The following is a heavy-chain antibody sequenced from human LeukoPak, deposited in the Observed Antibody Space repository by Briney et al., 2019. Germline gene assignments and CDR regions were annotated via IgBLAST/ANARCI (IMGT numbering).Heavy chain of an antibody. CDR2: ISAYNGNT. CDR3: ARVSGGYVVGNY. V-gene: IGHV1-18*04. CDR1: GYTFTSYG. Sequence: ASVTVSCKASGYTFTSYGISWVRQAPGQGLEWMGWISAYNGNTNYAQKLQGRVTMTTGTSTSTAYMELRSLRSDDTAVYYCARVSGGYVVGNYWGQGTLVTVSS. D-gene: IGHD5-12*01. J-gene: IGHJ4*02.